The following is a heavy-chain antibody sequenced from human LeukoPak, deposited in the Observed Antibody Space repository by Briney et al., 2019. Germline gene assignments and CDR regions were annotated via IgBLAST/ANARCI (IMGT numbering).Heavy chain of an antibody. CDR2: INPSGGST. J-gene: IGHJ4*02. D-gene: IGHD3-10*01. Sequence: ASVTVSFKASGYTFTSYYMHWVRQAPGQGLEWMGIINPSGGSTSYAQKFQGRVTMTRDMSTSTVYMELSSLRSEDTAVYYCARDRYGSGSYSDYWGQGTLVTVSS. CDR1: GYTFTSYY. V-gene: IGHV1-46*01. CDR3: ARDRYGSGSYSDY.